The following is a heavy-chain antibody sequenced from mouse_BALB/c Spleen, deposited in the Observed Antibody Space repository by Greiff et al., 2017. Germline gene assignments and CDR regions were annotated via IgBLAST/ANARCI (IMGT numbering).Heavy chain of an antibody. J-gene: IGHJ2*01. CDR3: ARGGYPYYFDY. Sequence: EVKLMESGGGLVQPGGSLRLSCATSGFTFTDYYMSWVRQPPGKALEWLGFIRNKANGYTTEYSASVKGRFTISRDNSQSILYLQMNTLRAEDSATYYCARGGYPYYFDYWGQGTTLTVSS. V-gene: IGHV7-3*02. D-gene: IGHD2-2*01. CDR1: GFTFTDYY. CDR2: IRNKANGYTT.